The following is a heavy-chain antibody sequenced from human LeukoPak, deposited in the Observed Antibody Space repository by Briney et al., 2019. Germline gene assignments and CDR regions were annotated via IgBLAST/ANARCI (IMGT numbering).Heavy chain of an antibody. CDR1: GGSISSHY. J-gene: IGHJ5*02. CDR2: IYYSGST. D-gene: IGHD3-10*01. Sequence: SETPSLTCTDPGGSISSHYWSWIRQPPGEGLEWIGYIYYSGSTNYNPSLKSRVTISVDTSKNQFSLKLSSVTAADTAVYYCARAALGRGGGWFDPWGQGTLVTVSS. CDR3: ARAALGRGGGWFDP. V-gene: IGHV4-59*11.